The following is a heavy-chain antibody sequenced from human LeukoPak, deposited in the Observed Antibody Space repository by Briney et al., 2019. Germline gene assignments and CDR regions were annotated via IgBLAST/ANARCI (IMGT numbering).Heavy chain of an antibody. Sequence: GGSLRLSCAASGFTFSSYAMHWVRQAPGKGLEWVAVISYDGSNKYYADSVKGRFTISRDNPKNTLYVQMNNLRAEDTALYYCARGGGYSNAYNWFGPWGQGTLVTVSS. CDR3: ARGGGYSNAYNWFGP. V-gene: IGHV3-30-3*01. J-gene: IGHJ5*02. D-gene: IGHD5-18*01. CDR2: ISYDGSNK. CDR1: GFTFSSYA.